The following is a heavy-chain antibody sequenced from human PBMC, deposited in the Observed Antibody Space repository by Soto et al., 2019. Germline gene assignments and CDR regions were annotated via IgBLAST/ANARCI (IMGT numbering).Heavy chain of an antibody. CDR3: AKGFSTGMYVDS. CDR2: ILSSGGT. J-gene: IGHJ5*01. Sequence: SETLSLTCSVSGDSVSSNSYYWTWIRQPPGKTLEWVGFILSSGGTSTNPSLRGRLSMSVDTSKNQFSMRLTSVTAADTGVYFCAKGFSTGMYVDSWGRGTLVTVSS. V-gene: IGHV4-61*01. CDR1: GDSVSSNSYY. D-gene: IGHD6-19*01.